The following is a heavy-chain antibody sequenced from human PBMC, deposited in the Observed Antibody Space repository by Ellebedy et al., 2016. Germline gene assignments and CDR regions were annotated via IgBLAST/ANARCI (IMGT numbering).Heavy chain of an antibody. D-gene: IGHD4-17*01. CDR3: NTGAPYGDMGFDS. Sequence: GESLKISCAASGFTFSNAWMNWVRQAQGQGLAWVGRIEGKTDGGTTEYAAPVKGRFTLSRDDSKNKLYLQMNSLKTEDTTVYYFNTGAPYGDMGFDSWGQGTLVAVSS. J-gene: IGHJ4*02. CDR1: GFTFSNAW. CDR2: IEGKTDGGTT. V-gene: IGHV3-15*07.